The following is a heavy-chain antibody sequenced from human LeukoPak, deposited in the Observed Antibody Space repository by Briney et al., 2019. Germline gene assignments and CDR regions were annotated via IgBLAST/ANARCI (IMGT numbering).Heavy chain of an antibody. CDR3: ARGRRGGGYGYGYDAFDI. CDR2: ITSSSGSI. Sequence: GGSLRLSCAASGFTFSSYSMNWVRQAPGKGLQWVSFITSSSGSIFYADSVKGRFTISRDNAKNSLYLQMNGLRDEDTAVYYCARGRRGGGYGYGYDAFDIWGQGTMVTVSS. J-gene: IGHJ3*02. D-gene: IGHD5-18*01. V-gene: IGHV3-48*02. CDR1: GFTFSSYS.